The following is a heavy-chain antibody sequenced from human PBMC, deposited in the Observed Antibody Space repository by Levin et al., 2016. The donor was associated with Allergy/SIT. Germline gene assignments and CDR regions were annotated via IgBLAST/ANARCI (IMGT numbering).Heavy chain of an antibody. J-gene: IGHJ6*02. CDR1: GGSISSSSYY. D-gene: IGHD4-17*01. Sequence: GSLRLSCTVSGGSISSSSYYWGWIRQPPGKGLEWIGSIYYSGSTYYNPSLKSRVTISVDTSKNQFSLKLSSVTAADTAVYYCARVGDYGDEHNYYYYGMDVWGQGTTVTVSS. V-gene: IGHV4-39*01. CDR3: ARVGDYGDEHNYYYYGMDV. CDR2: IYYSGST.